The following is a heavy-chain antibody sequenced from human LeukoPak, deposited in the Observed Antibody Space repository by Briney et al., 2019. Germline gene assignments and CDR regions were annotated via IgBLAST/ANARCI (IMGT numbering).Heavy chain of an antibody. V-gene: IGHV3-23*01. CDR3: AKVGFGELPQERIDY. CDR1: GFTFSSYA. CDR2: ISGSGGST. J-gene: IGHJ4*02. Sequence: PGGSLRLSCAASGFTFSSYAMSWVLQAPGKGLEWASAISGSGGSTYYADSVKGRFTISRDNSKNTLYLQMNSLRAEDTAVYYCAKVGFGELPQERIDYWGQGTLVTVSS. D-gene: IGHD3-10*01.